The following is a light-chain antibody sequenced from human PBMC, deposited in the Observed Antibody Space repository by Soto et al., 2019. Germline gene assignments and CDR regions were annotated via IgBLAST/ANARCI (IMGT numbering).Light chain of an antibody. CDR1: QSVSSSY. V-gene: IGKV3-15*01. Sequence: EIVLTQSPGTLSLSPGERAILSCRASQSVSSSYLAWYRQKPGQSPRLLIYGASTRATGVPARFSGSGSGTEFTLTISSLQSEDFAVYYCQQYNNWPPTFGQGTKVDIK. J-gene: IGKJ1*01. CDR3: QQYNNWPPT. CDR2: GAS.